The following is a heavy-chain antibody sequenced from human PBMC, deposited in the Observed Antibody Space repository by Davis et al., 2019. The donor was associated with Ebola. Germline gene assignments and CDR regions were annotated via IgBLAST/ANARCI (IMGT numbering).Heavy chain of an antibody. CDR1: GFTFSSYS. CDR2: ISSTSSYI. J-gene: IGHJ4*02. D-gene: IGHD7-27*01. Sequence: GESLKISCAASGFTFSSYSMTWVRQAPGKGLEWVSSISSTSSYIYYADSVKGRFTISRDNAKNSLYLQMNSLRAEDTAVYYCAKPGATSQYDYWGQGTLVTVSS. V-gene: IGHV3-21*01. CDR3: AKPGATSQYDY.